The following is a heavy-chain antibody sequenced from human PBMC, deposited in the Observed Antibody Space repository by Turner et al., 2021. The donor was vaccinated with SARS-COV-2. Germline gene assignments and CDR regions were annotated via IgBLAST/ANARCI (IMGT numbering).Heavy chain of an antibody. CDR3: AKDGYDGIYCSGGSCYSGWFDS. J-gene: IGHJ5*01. CDR1: GFTFSSYA. Sequence: EVQLLESGGGLVQPGGSLRLSCEASGFTFSSYAMSWVRQAPGKGLEWVSAISGSGGSTYYADSVKGRFTISRDNSKNTLYLQMNSLRAEDTAVYYCAKDGYDGIYCSGGSCYSGWFDSWGQGTLVTVSS. V-gene: IGHV3-23*01. CDR2: ISGSGGST. D-gene: IGHD2-15*01.